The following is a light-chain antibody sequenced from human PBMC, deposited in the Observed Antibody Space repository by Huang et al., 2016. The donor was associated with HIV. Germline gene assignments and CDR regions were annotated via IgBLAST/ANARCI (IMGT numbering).Light chain of an antibody. CDR3: QQLRT. V-gene: IGKV3-20*01. CDR2: AAS. Sequence: EVVLTQSPGTLSLSQGERATLSCRASQIIGNTYLAWYQQKPGQAPRLLIYAASTRATHIQDRFSGRGSGTDFALTISRLEPEDFAIYYCQQLRTFGQGTKLEIK. J-gene: IGKJ2*01. CDR1: QIIGNTY.